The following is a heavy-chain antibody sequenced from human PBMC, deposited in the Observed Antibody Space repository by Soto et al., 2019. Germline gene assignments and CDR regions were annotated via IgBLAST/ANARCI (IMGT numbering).Heavy chain of an antibody. D-gene: IGHD7-27*01. CDR2: IYSGGST. CDR1: GFTVSSNY. Sequence: GGSLRLSCAASGFTVSSNYMSWVRQAPGKGLEWVSVIYSGGSTYYADSVKGRFTISRDNSKNTLYLQMNSLRAEDSAVYYCATILGIANAFDIWGQGTMVTVSS. CDR3: ATILGIANAFDI. V-gene: IGHV3-66*02. J-gene: IGHJ3*02.